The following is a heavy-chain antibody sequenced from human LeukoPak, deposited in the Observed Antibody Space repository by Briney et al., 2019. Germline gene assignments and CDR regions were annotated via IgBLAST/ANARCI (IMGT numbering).Heavy chain of an antibody. J-gene: IGHJ4*02. D-gene: IGHD3-16*02. CDR1: GYTFTSYG. CDR2: ISAYKGNT. Sequence: ASVKVSCKASGYTFTSYGISWVRQAPGQGLEWMGWISAYKGNTNYAQKLQGRVTMTTDTSTSTAYMELRSLRSDDTAVYYCARARDGVGGSLYDYWGQGTLVTVSS. V-gene: IGHV1-18*01. CDR3: ARARDGVGGSLYDY.